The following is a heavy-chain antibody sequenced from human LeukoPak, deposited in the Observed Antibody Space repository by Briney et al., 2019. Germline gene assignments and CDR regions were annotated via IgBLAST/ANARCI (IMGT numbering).Heavy chain of an antibody. CDR2: IYHTGST. CDR1: GASISSGTYS. V-gene: IGHV4-30-2*01. D-gene: IGHD3-10*01. CDR3: ARGDGSGSGRWFDP. Sequence: SETLSLTCTVSGASISSGTYSWSWNRQPPGEGLEWIGYIYHTGSTYYNPSLKGRVTISVDRSKNQFSLNLNFVTAADTALYYCARGDGSGSGRWFDPWGQGTLITVSS. J-gene: IGHJ5*02.